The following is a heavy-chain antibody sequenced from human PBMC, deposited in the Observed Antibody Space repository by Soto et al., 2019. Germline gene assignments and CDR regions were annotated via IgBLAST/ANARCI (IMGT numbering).Heavy chain of an antibody. CDR3: AKEAVAGPYYYYYGMDV. CDR1: GFSFSSYA. CDR2: ISGSGGST. Sequence: EVQLLESGGGLVQHGGSLRISCAASGFSFSSYAMSWVRQAPGKGLEWVSGISGSGGSTYYAASVKGRFTISRDKAKNTLYLQINSLRAEDTAVYYCAKEAVAGPYYYYYGMDVWGQGTTFTVSS. J-gene: IGHJ6*02. V-gene: IGHV3-23*01. D-gene: IGHD6-19*01.